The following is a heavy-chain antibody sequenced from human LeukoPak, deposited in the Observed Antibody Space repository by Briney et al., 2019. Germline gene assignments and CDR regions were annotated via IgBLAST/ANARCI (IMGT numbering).Heavy chain of an antibody. CDR2: INHSGST. CDR1: GGSFSGYY. Sequence: SETLSLTCAVYGGSFSGYYWSWIRQPPGKGLEWIGEINHSGSTNYNPSLKSRVTISVDTSKNHFSLKLSSVTAADTAVYYCARTTEAHSWQTRYHSYYMDVWGKGTTVTISS. D-gene: IGHD6-13*01. J-gene: IGHJ6*03. CDR3: ARTTEAHSWQTRYHSYYMDV. V-gene: IGHV4-34*01.